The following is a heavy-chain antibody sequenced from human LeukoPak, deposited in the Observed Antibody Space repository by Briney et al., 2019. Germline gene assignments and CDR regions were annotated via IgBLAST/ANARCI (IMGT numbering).Heavy chain of an antibody. CDR3: AKDRKAASPFDP. CDR2: ISGSDGST. Sequence: GGSLRLSCAASGFTFSSYAMSWVRRAPGKGLEWVSAISGSDGSTYYADSVKGRFTISRDNSKNTLYLQMNSLRAEDTAVYYCAKDRKAASPFDPWGQGTLVTVSS. CDR1: GFTFSSYA. J-gene: IGHJ5*02. V-gene: IGHV3-23*01. D-gene: IGHD6-13*01.